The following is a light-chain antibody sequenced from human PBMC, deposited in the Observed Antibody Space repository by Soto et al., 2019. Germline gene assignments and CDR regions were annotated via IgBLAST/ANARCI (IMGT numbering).Light chain of an antibody. CDR3: QQRSNWPRT. J-gene: IGKJ1*01. Sequence: IVLTQSLATLSVSPWEKAKLFCRASQSVSSNLAWYQQKAGQAPRLLMYGASTRAIGIPGRFSGSGSGTDFTLTISSLEPEDFAVYYCQQRSNWPRTFGQGTKVDI. V-gene: IGKV3-11*01. CDR2: GAS. CDR1: QSVSSN.